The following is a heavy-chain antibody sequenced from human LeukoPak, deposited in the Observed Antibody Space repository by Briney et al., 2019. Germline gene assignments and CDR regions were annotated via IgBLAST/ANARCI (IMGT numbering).Heavy chain of an antibody. V-gene: IGHV3-74*01. CDR3: AKISGYTYGGSPDY. CDR2: INSDGSTT. CDR1: GFTFSSYW. D-gene: IGHD5-18*01. Sequence: GGSLRLSCAASGFTFSSYWMSWVRRAPGKGLVWVSRINSDGSTTSSADSVKGRFTISRDNAKNTLYLLMNSLRAEDTAVYYCAKISGYTYGGSPDYWGQGTLVAVSS. J-gene: IGHJ4*02.